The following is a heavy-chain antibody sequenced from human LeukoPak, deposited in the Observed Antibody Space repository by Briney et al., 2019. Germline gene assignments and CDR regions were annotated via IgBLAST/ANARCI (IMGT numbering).Heavy chain of an antibody. V-gene: IGHV3-30*04. D-gene: IGHD3-22*01. CDR1: GFTFSSYA. CDR3: ARDRHTYYYDSSGYWEYAFDI. Sequence: GGSLRLSCVASGFTFSSYAMHWVRQAPGKGLEWVAVISYDGSNKYYADSVKGRFTISRDNSKNTLYLQMNSLRAEDTAVYYCARDRHTYYYDSSGYWEYAFDIWGQGTMVTVSS. CDR2: ISYDGSNK. J-gene: IGHJ3*02.